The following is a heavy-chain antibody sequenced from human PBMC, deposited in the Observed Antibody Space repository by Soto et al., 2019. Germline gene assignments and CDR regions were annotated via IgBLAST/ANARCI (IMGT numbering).Heavy chain of an antibody. CDR3: ARDASDIVVVPAAHFDY. D-gene: IGHD2-2*01. V-gene: IGHV3-30-3*01. J-gene: IGHJ4*02. CDR1: GFTFSSYA. CDR2: ISYDGSNK. Sequence: QVQLVESGGGVVQPGRSLRLSCAASGFTFSSYAMHWVRQAPGKGLEWVAVISYDGSNKYYADSVKDRFTISRDNSKNTLYLQMNSLRAEDTAVYYCARDASDIVVVPAAHFDYWGQGTLVTVSS.